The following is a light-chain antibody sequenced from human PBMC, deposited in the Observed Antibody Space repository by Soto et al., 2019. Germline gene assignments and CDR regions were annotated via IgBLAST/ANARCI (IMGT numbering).Light chain of an antibody. CDR1: SSNIGTYT. J-gene: IGLJ2*01. CDR3: AAWDDRLNGQGV. Sequence: QSALTQPPSASGTPGQRVTISCSGSSSNIGTYTVNWYQQLPGTAPKLLIYSTNQRPSGVPDRFSGSKSGTSASLAISGLQSEDEADYYCAAWDDRLNGQGVFGGGTKLTVL. V-gene: IGLV1-44*01. CDR2: STN.